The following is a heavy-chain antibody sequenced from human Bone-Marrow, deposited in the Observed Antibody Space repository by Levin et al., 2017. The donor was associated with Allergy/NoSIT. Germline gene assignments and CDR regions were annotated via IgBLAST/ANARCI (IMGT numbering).Heavy chain of an antibody. V-gene: IGHV4-59*12. J-gene: IGHJ3*02. Sequence: SETLSLTCTVSGASISDYYWGWIRQPPGKGLEWIGYIYYTGSTTYNSSLKSRVTISVDTSKNQFSLKMSSVTAADTAVYYCAREREVGSSSVAFDIWGQGTMVTVSS. D-gene: IGHD6-13*01. CDR1: GASISDYY. CDR2: IYYTGST. CDR3: AREREVGSSSVAFDI.